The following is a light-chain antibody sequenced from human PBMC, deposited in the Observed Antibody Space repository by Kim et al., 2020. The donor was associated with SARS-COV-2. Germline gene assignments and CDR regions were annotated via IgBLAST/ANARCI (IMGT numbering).Light chain of an antibody. V-gene: IGKV3-20*01. CDR2: GAS. J-gene: IGKJ1*01. Sequence: SPGDRATLSCRASQSISTYLAWYQQKPGQAPRLLIYGASSRATGIPDRFSGSGSGTDFTLTIRRLEPEDFAVYYCQQYGNSPRTFGQGTKVDIK. CDR3: QQYGNSPRT. CDR1: QSISTY.